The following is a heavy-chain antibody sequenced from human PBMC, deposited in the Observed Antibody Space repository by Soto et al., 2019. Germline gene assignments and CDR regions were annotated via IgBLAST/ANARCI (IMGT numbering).Heavy chain of an antibody. J-gene: IGHJ3*02. CDR2: INHSGST. V-gene: IGHV4-34*01. CDR1: GGSFSGYY. D-gene: IGHD5-12*01. CDR3: AREVGGYDAFDI. Sequence: QVQLQQWGAGLLKPSETLSLTCAIYGGSFSGYYWSWIRQPPGKGLEWIGEINHSGSTNYNPSLKSRVTISVDTSKNQXSLXXXXVTAADTAVYYCAREVGGYDAFDIWGQGTMVTX.